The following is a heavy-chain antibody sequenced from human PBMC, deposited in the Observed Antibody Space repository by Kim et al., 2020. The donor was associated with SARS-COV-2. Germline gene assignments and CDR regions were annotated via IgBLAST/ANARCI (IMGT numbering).Heavy chain of an antibody. CDR2: ISGNGVNK. Sequence: GGSLRLSCVASGFTFDTYAMSWVRQAPWKGLEWVSVISGNGVNKFYADSVRGRLTVSRDNSKNTLYLQMNSLRDEDTALYYCAKVVVMDGYNYYYYYGMDVWGQGTAVTVSS. J-gene: IGHJ6*02. CDR1: GFTFDTYA. V-gene: IGHV3-23*01. CDR3: AKVVVMDGYNYYYYYGMDV. D-gene: IGHD3-22*01.